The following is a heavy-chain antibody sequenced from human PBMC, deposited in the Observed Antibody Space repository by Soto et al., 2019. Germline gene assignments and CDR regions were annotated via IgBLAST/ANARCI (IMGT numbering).Heavy chain of an antibody. CDR3: VRDFEAFDI. Sequence: QVQLVESGGGVVQPGRSLRLSCAASGFTFSSYGMHWVRQAPGKGLEWVAVIWYDGSNKYYADSVKGRFTISRDNSKNRLYLQMNSLRAEDTAVYYCVRDFEAFDIWGQGTMVTVSS. V-gene: IGHV3-33*01. CDR1: GFTFSSYG. CDR2: IWYDGSNK. J-gene: IGHJ3*02.